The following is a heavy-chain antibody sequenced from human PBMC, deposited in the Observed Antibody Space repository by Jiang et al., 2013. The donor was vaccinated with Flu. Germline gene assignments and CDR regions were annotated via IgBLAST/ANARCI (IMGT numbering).Heavy chain of an antibody. J-gene: IGHJ4*01. D-gene: IGHD3-3*02. CDR3: ARIRGSYFFDY. V-gene: IGHV3-15*07. Sequence: ESGGGLVKTGGSLKLSCSTSGFTSTTAWMTWIRQGPGQGLEWVGRIKSESDGGTADYAASVKGRFTISRDDANNTVYLQMNSLKTEDTAIYYCARIRGSYFFDYWGHGTLVTVSS. CDR1: GFTSTTAW. CDR2: IKSESDGGTA.